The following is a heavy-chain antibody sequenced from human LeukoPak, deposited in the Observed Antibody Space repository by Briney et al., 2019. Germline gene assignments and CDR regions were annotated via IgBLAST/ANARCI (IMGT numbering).Heavy chain of an antibody. V-gene: IGHV3-21*01. J-gene: IGHJ5*02. Sequence: PGGSLRLSCAASGFTFSSYSMNWVRQAPGKGLEWVSSISSSSSYIYYADSVKGRFTISRDNAKNSLYLQMNSLRAEDTAVYYCARGGTPQQYYDFWSGYYHTPFDPWGQGTLVTVSS. D-gene: IGHD3-3*01. CDR2: ISSSSSYI. CDR3: ARGGTPQQYYDFWSGYYHTPFDP. CDR1: GFTFSSYS.